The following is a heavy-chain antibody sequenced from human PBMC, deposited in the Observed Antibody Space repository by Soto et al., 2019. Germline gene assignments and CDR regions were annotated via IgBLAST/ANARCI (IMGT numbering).Heavy chain of an antibody. J-gene: IGHJ6*02. CDR2: ISYDGSEK. V-gene: IGHV3-30*18. D-gene: IGHD6-19*01. CDR3: AKGYEVSHPVASAWYSNYFYGVDV. CDR1: GFSFSKYG. Sequence: SLACVAPGFSFSKYGMYWVRQAPGEELEWLSLISYDGSEKWYAESVKGRFTISRDNSKNTLYLQMNSLRGDDTAVYFCAKGYEVSHPVASAWYSNYFYGVDVWGRGTTVTVS.